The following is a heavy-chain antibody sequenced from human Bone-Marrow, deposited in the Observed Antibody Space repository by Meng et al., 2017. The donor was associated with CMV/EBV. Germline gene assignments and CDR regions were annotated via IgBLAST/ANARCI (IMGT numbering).Heavy chain of an antibody. CDR1: GFTFSSYW. J-gene: IGHJ4*02. CDR3: ASEPDYY. CDR2: IKQDGSEK. Sequence: GESLKITCAASGFTFSSYWMSWVRQAPGKGLEWVANIKQDGSEKYYVDSVKGRFTISRDNAKNSLYLQMNSLRAEDTAVYYCASEPDYYWGQGTLATVSS. D-gene: IGHD2-2*01. V-gene: IGHV3-7*01.